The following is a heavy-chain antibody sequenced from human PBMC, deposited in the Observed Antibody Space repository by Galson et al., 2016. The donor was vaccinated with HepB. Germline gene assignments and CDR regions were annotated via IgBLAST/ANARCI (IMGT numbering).Heavy chain of an antibody. CDR1: GYTFTSYG. Sequence: SVKVSCKASGYTFTSYGITWVRQAPGQGLEWMGWISGYNGNTNYARKLQGGVTVTTDTSSSTAYMELRSLRSDDTAVYYCARGPSTTRTFDYWGQGTLVTGSS. CDR2: ISGYNGNT. V-gene: IGHV1-18*01. CDR3: ARGPSTTRTFDY. D-gene: IGHD2-2*01. J-gene: IGHJ4*02.